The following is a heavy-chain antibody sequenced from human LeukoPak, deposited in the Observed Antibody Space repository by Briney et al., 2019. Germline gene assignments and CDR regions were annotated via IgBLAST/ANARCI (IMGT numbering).Heavy chain of an antibody. CDR1: GFTFSSYA. J-gene: IGHJ6*02. Sequence: GGSLRLSCAASGFTFSSYAMTWVRQAPGKGLEWVSGLSGSGGSTYYADYAKGRFIISRDNSKNTLFLQMNSLRAEDTAVYYCAKTADGSYYYGMDVWGQGTTVTVSS. CDR2: LSGSGGST. CDR3: AKTADGSYYYGMDV. D-gene: IGHD6-13*01. V-gene: IGHV3-23*01.